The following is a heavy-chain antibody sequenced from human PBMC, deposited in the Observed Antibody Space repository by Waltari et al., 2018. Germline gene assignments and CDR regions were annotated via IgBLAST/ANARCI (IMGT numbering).Heavy chain of an antibody. CDR3: ARLIAAAGIGIYYFDY. J-gene: IGHJ4*02. V-gene: IGHV6-1*01. Sequence: QVQLQQSGPGLVKPSQTLSLTCAISGDSVSRNSAAWNWIRQSPSRGLEWLGRTYYRSKWYNDYAVSVKSRITINPDTSKNQFSLQLNSVTPEDTAVYYCARLIAAAGIGIYYFDYWGQGTLVTVSS. D-gene: IGHD6-13*01. CDR2: TYYRSKWYN. CDR1: GDSVSRNSAA.